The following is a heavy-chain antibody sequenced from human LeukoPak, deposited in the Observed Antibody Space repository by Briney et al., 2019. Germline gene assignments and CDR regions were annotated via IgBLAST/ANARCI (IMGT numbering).Heavy chain of an antibody. D-gene: IGHD2-15*01. J-gene: IGHJ6*02. CDR2: INPNSGGT. CDR3: ARGYCSGGSCRTNKYYYYYGMDV. Sequence: ASVKVSCKASGYTFTGYYMHWVRQAPGQGLEWMGWINPNSGGTNYAQKFQGRVTMTRDTSISTAYMELSRLRSDDTAVYYCARGYCSGGSCRTNKYYYYYGMDVWGQGTTVTVSS. V-gene: IGHV1-2*02. CDR1: GYTFTGYY.